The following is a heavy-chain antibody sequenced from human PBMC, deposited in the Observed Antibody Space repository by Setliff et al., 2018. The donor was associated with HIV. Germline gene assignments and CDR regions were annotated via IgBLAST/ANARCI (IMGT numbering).Heavy chain of an antibody. CDR3: AHAHPYSSSWYWGFFFDY. V-gene: IGHV2-26*01. J-gene: IGHJ4*02. Sequence: SGPTLVNPTQTLTLTCTFSGFSLNTVGMCVSWIRQPPGKALEWLAHIFPNDEKSYSASLKSRVTISEDTSKSQVVLTMTNMDPVDTATYYCAHAHPYSSSWYWGFFFDYWGQGTLVTVSS. CDR2: IFPNDEK. D-gene: IGHD6-13*01. CDR1: GFSLNTVGMC.